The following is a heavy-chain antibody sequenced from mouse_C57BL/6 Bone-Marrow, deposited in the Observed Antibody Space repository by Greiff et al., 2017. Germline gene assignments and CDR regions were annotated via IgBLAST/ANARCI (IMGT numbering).Heavy chain of an antibody. CDR3: ARTFYYGYDGGVAY. CDR2: IYPGGGYT. CDR1: GYTFTNYW. Sequence: VQLQQSGAELVRPGTSVKMSCTASGYTFTNYWIGWAKQRPGHGLEWIGDIYPGGGYTNYNEKFKGKATLTADKSSSTAYMQFSSLTSEDSAIYYCARTFYYGYDGGVAYWGQGTLVTVSA. V-gene: IGHV1-63*01. D-gene: IGHD2-2*01. J-gene: IGHJ3*01.